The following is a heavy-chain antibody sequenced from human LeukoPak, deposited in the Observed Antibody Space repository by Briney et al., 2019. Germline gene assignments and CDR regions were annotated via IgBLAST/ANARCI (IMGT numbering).Heavy chain of an antibody. D-gene: IGHD3-22*01. V-gene: IGHV1-2*02. J-gene: IGHJ4*02. Sequence: ASVKVSCKASGYTFTGYYMHWVRQAPGQGLEWMGWINPNSGGTNYAQKFQGRVTMTRDTSISTAYMELSRLRSDDTAVYYCARVGLDDSSGYYDIFDYWGQGTLVTVSS. CDR1: GYTFTGYY. CDR2: INPNSGGT. CDR3: ARVGLDDSSGYYDIFDY.